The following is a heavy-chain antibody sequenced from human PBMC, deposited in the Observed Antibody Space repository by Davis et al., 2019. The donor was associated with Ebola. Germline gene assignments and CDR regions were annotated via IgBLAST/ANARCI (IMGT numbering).Heavy chain of an antibody. CDR1: GYTFSSYG. J-gene: IGHJ6*02. Sequence: ASVKVSCKASGYTFSSYGINWVRQAPGQGLEWMGWISAYNGHTKFPQKFQGRVTMTTDTSTSTAHMELRSLTSDDTAVYYCARSWPGYHGMDVWGQGTTTTVSS. D-gene: IGHD5-12*01. V-gene: IGHV1-18*01. CDR2: ISAYNGHT. CDR3: ARSWPGYHGMDV.